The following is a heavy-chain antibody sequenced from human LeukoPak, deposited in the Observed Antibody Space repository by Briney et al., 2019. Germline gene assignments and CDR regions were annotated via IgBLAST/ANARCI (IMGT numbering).Heavy chain of an antibody. CDR2: ISYDGSNK. CDR1: GFTFSSYA. J-gene: IGHJ4*02. V-gene: IGHV3-30-3*01. Sequence: GRSLRLSCAASGFTFSSYAMHWVRQAPGKGLEWVAVISYDGSNKYYADSVKGRFTISRDNSKNTLYLQMNSLRAEDTAVYYRARGRSGSTFPHSYYFDYWGQGTLATVSS. D-gene: IGHD1-26*01. CDR3: ARGRSGSTFPHSYYFDY.